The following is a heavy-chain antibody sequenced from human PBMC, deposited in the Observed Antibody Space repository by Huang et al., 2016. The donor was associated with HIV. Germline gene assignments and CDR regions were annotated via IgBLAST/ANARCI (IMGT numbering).Heavy chain of an antibody. D-gene: IGHD6-19*01. Sequence: VESGGGVVQPGKSLELSCAASGFTFNNYALYWVRETPGRGIEWGANISFDGSKKHYTDSVKGRFTISRDNSKNTQYLQMKNLTTDDTAIYDCARDQWLGQYFDYWGQGTLVTVSS. CDR2: ISFDGSKK. J-gene: IGHJ4*02. CDR3: ARDQWLGQYFDY. CDR1: GFTFNNYA. V-gene: IGHV3-30*10.